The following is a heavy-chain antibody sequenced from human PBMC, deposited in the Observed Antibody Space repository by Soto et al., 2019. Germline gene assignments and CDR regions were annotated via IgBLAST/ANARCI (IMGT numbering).Heavy chain of an antibody. V-gene: IGHV3-23*01. D-gene: IGHD3-9*01. J-gene: IGHJ4*02. CDR3: AKDAVQSVRYFDWPPGRYFDY. CDR1: GFTFSSYA. Sequence: QPGGSLRLSCAASGFTFSSYAMSWVRQAPGKGLEWVSAISGSGGSTYYADSVKGRFTISRDNSKNTLYLQMNSLRAEDTAVYYCAKDAVQSVRYFDWPPGRYFDYWGQGTLVTVSS. CDR2: ISGSGGST.